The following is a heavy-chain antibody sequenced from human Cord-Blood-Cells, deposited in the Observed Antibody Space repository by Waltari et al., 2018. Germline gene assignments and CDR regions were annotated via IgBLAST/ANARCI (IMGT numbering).Heavy chain of an antibody. V-gene: IGHV1-24*01. D-gene: IGHD2-15*01. CDR1: GYTLTELS. Sequence: QVQLVQSGAEVKKPGASVKVSCKVSGYTLTELSMHCVRQAPGKGLEWMGGFDPEDGETIYAQKFQGRVTMTEDTSTDTAYMELSSLRSEDTAVYYCAAEYCSGGSCEYYFDYWGQGTLVTVSS. J-gene: IGHJ4*02. CDR2: FDPEDGET. CDR3: AAEYCSGGSCEYYFDY.